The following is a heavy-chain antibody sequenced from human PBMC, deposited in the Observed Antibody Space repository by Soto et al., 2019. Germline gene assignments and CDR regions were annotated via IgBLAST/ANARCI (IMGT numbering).Heavy chain of an antibody. CDR3: ARETGTTPLDY. D-gene: IGHD1-7*01. CDR2: ISYDGSNK. CDR1: GVTFSSYA. V-gene: IGHV3-30-3*01. Sequence: GGSLRLSCAASGVTFSSYAMHWVRQAPGKGLEWVAVISYDGSNKYYADSVKGRFTISRDNSKNTLYLQMNSLRAEDTAVYYCARETGTTPLDYWGQGTLVTVSS. J-gene: IGHJ4*02.